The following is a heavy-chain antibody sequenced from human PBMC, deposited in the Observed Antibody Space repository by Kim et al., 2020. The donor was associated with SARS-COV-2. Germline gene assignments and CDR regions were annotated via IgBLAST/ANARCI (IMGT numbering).Heavy chain of an antibody. CDR3: ARTTEHTYYDFWSAPG. Sequence: SVKGRFTISSDNAKNTLYLQMNSLRAEDTAVYYCARTTEHTYYDFWSAPGWGQGTLVTVSS. V-gene: IGHV3-74*01. J-gene: IGHJ1*01. D-gene: IGHD3-3*01.